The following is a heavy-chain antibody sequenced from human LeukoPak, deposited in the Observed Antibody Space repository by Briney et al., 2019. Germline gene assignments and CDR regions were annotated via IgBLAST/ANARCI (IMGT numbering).Heavy chain of an antibody. CDR2: ISSSSSYI. Sequence: GGSLRLSCAASGFIFGSYTMNWVRQAPGKGLEWVSSISSSSSYIYYADSVKGRFTISRDNAKNSVYLEMNSLRAEDTAVYYCARSGRGYDDAFDIWGQGTMVTVSS. D-gene: IGHD5-12*01. J-gene: IGHJ3*02. CDR1: GFIFGSYT. CDR3: ARSGRGYDDAFDI. V-gene: IGHV3-21*01.